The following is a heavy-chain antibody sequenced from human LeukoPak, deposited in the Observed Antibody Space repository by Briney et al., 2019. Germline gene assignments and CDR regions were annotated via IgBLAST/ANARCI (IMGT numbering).Heavy chain of an antibody. J-gene: IGHJ4*02. CDR2: IYYSGST. CDR3: ARHPQYSEVDC. CDR1: GGSISSSSYY. D-gene: IGHD5-12*01. V-gene: IGHV4-39*01. Sequence: SETLSLTCTVSGGSISSSSYYWGWIRQPPGMGLEWIGSIYYSGSTYYNPSLKSRVTISADMSKNQFSLKLSSVTAADMAVYYCARHPQYSEVDCWGQGTLVTVSS.